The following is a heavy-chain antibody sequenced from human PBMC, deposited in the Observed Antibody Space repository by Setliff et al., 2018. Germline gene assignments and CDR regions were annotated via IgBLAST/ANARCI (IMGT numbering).Heavy chain of an antibody. V-gene: IGHV4-39*07. D-gene: IGHD2-2*01. CDR3: ARGALEYQLRPFDY. Sequence: SETLSLTCTVSGGSISSSSYYWGWIRQPPGKGLEWIGSIYYSGSTYYNPSLKSRVSVSVDTSKNQFSLKLSSVTAADTAVYYCARGALEYQLRPFDYWGQGTLVTVSS. CDR1: GGSISSSSYY. CDR2: IYYSGST. J-gene: IGHJ4*02.